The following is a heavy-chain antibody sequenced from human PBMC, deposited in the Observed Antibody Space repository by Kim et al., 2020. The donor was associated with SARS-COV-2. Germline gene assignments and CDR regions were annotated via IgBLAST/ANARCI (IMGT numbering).Heavy chain of an antibody. V-gene: IGHV3-30*04. CDR2: IAYDGDHK. CDR3: ARGGPYGSGSSIDY. Sequence: GGSLRLSCKASGFTFSTSPIHWVRQAPGKGLEWMTIIAYDGDHKVYADSVKGRFTISRDNSKNTVYLQMKDLRDEDTAVYFCARGGPYGSGSSIDYWGQG. J-gene: IGHJ4*02. D-gene: IGHD3-10*01. CDR1: GFTFSTSP.